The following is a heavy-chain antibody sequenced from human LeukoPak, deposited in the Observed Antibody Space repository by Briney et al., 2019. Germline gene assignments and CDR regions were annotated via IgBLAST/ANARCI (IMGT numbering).Heavy chain of an antibody. D-gene: IGHD3-9*01. Sequence: GGSLRLSCAASGFTFSSYAMSWVRQAPGKGLEWVSAISGSGGSTYYADSVKGRFTISRDNSKNTLYLQMNSLRAEDTAVYYCAIHYDILTGYYTAFDYWGQGTLVTVSS. V-gene: IGHV3-23*01. J-gene: IGHJ4*02. CDR3: AIHYDILTGYYTAFDY. CDR2: ISGSGGST. CDR1: GFTFSSYA.